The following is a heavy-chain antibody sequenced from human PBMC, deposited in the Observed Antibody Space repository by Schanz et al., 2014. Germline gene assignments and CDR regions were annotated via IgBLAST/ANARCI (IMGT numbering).Heavy chain of an antibody. V-gene: IGHV3-30*04. D-gene: IGHD3-22*01. CDR3: AKDRSWDYDSSGYFDY. CDR1: GFTFSSYA. Sequence: QVQLVESGGGVVQPGRSLRLSCAASGFTFSSYALHWVRQAPGKGLEWVAFVPFDGSQKFYADSVKGRFTISRDNSKNTVYLQMNSLRPGDTAVYYCAKDRSWDYDSSGYFDYWGQGTLVTVSS. J-gene: IGHJ4*02. CDR2: VPFDGSQK.